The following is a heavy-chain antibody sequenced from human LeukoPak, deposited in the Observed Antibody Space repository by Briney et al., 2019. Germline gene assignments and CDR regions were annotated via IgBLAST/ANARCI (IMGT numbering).Heavy chain of an antibody. V-gene: IGHV1-18*01. D-gene: IGHD3-10*01. Sequence: AASVNVSCKAFGYTFTTYGISWVRQAPGQGLEWMGWIRSNNGNTNYAQKVQGRVTMRTDTSTSTAYMELRSLISDDTAVYYCTRSYGSGSYDNYYYGMDVWGQGTTVTVSS. CDR1: GYTFTTYG. J-gene: IGHJ6*02. CDR3: TRSYGSGSYDNYYYGMDV. CDR2: IRSNNGNT.